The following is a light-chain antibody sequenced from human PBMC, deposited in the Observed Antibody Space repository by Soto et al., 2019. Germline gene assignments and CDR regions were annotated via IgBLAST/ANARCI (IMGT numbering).Light chain of an antibody. Sequence: ETVLTQSPGTLSLSPGERATLSCRASQTIRSNYLAWYRQTPDQAPRLLIYGASNRATGIADRFSGSGSGTDFTLIFSRLEPEDFALYYCQQYGSSPWTFGQGTKVEIK. J-gene: IGKJ1*01. V-gene: IGKV3-20*01. CDR3: QQYGSSPWT. CDR1: QTIRSNY. CDR2: GAS.